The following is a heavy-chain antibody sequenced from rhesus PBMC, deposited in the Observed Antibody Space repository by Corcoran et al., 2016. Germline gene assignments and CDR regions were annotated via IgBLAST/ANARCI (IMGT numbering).Heavy chain of an antibody. Sequence: QLQLQESGPGLVKPSETLSLTCAVSGGSILSTYWSWIPQPPGPGLEWIGRISGSGGSTDYNPSLKSRVTISTDTSKNQFSLKLSSVTAADTAVYYCARDPLINRAYYYSGSYYSAPVPLGLDSWGQGVVVTVSS. CDR1: GGSILSTY. CDR2: ISGSGGST. CDR3: ARDPLINRAYYYSGSYYSAPVPLGLDS. D-gene: IGHD3-16*01. J-gene: IGHJ6*01. V-gene: IGHV4-173*01.